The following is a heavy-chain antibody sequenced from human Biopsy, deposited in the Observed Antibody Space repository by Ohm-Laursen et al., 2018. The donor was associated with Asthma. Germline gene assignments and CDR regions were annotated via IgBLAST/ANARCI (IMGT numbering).Heavy chain of an antibody. CDR2: ISFDGSNK. Sequence: SLRLSCAASGFSFSNYGMHWVRQAPGKGLEWVAVISFDGSNKYYADFVKGRFTISRDNSKNTLYLQMNSLRAEDTAVYYCTRWSLRVRDTPNDYWGQGTLVTVSS. J-gene: IGHJ4*02. D-gene: IGHD3-16*01. CDR1: GFSFSNYG. V-gene: IGHV3-30*03. CDR3: TRWSLRVRDTPNDY.